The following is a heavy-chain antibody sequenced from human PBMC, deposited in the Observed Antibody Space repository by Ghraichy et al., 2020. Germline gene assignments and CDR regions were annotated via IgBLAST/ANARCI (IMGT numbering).Heavy chain of an antibody. J-gene: IGHJ4*02. V-gene: IGHV3-23*01. D-gene: IGHD3-10*01. CDR2: ISGSGGST. CDR3: AKYTMVRGVRDYFDY. CDR1: GFTFSSYA. Sequence: GGSLRLSCAASGFTFSSYAMSWVRQAPGKGLEWVSAISGSGGSTYYADSVKGRFTISRDNSKNTLYLQMNSLRAEDTAVYYCAKYTMVRGVRDYFDYWGQGTLVTVSS.